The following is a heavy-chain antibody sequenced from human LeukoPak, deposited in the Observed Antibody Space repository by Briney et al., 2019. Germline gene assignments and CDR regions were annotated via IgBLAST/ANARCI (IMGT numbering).Heavy chain of an antibody. CDR1: GDSISSYY. J-gene: IGHJ6*02. D-gene: IGHD1-26*01. Sequence: SETLSLTCTVSGDSISSYYWSWIRQPPGKGLEWIGYIYYSGNTNYNPSLKSRVTISVDTSKNQFSLKLSSVTAADTAVYYCARGRGVHMDVWGQGTTVTVSS. CDR2: IYYSGNT. CDR3: ARGRGVHMDV. V-gene: IGHV4-59*01.